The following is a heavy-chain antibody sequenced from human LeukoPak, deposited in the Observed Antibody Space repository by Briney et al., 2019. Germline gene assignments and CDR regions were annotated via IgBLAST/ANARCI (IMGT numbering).Heavy chain of an antibody. J-gene: IGHJ4*02. D-gene: IGHD6-19*01. CDR2: IYYSGST. Sequence: SETLSLTCTVSGGSISSDNYYWSWIRQPPGKGMEWIGSIYYSGSTYYNPSLKSRVTISVDTSKNQFSLKLSSVTAADTAVYYCARDPITIAVGVDYWGQGTLVTVSS. CDR1: GGSISSDNYY. CDR3: ARDPITIAVGVDY. V-gene: IGHV4-39*07.